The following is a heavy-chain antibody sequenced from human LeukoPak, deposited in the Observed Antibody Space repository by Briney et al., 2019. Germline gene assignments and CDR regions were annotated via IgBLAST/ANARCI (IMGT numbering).Heavy chain of an antibody. CDR3: ARIRMGHIVVVPASFDF. Sequence: SETVSLTCAVSGFSISSAYYWGWIRQPPGKGLEWIGSIYYSGSSYYNSSLKSRVSISVDTSKNQFSLKLSSVTATDTAVYYCARIRMGHIVVVPASFDFWGQGTLVTVSS. CDR1: GFSISSAYY. D-gene: IGHD2-2*01. J-gene: IGHJ4*02. CDR2: IYYSGSS. V-gene: IGHV4-38-2*01.